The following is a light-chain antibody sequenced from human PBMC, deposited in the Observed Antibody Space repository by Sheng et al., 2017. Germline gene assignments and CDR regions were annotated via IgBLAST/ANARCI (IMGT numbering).Light chain of an antibody. CDR2: EDS. CDR3: CSYAGTNVRV. J-gene: IGLJ3*02. CDR1: SSDIGAYNL. Sequence: QSALTQPASVSGSPGQSITISCTGTSSDIGAYNLVSWYQQHPGKAPKLMIYEDSKRPSGVSNRFSDSKSGNTASLTISGLQAEDEADYYCCSYAGTNVRVFGGGTKLTVL. V-gene: IGLV2-23*01.